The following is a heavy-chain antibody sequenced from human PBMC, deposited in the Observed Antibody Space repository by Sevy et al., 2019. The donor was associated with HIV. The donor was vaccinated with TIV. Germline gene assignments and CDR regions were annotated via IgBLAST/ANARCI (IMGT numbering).Heavy chain of an antibody. Sequence: GGSLRLSCAASGLTFRNYAMNWVRQAPGRGLEWVSGISGSGGSTYYADSVKGRFTISRDNTKNTRYLQMNSLRADDAAVYYCANDDGRWAGGTFDTWGQGTMVTVSS. D-gene: IGHD2-15*01. J-gene: IGHJ3*02. CDR1: GLTFRNYA. V-gene: IGHV3-23*01. CDR2: ISGSGGST. CDR3: ANDDGRWAGGTFDT.